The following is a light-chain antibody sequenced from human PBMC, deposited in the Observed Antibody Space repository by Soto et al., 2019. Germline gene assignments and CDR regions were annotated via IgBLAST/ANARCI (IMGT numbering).Light chain of an antibody. CDR1: QSVLSW. J-gene: IGKJ5*01. CDR2: KAS. V-gene: IGKV1-5*03. Sequence: DIQMTQSPSTLSASVGDRVTITCRASQSVLSWLAWYQQKPGKAPKLLIYKASSLESGVPSRFSGSGSGTEFTLTISSLQPDDFATYYCQQYNTFSTFGQGTRLEIK. CDR3: QQYNTFST.